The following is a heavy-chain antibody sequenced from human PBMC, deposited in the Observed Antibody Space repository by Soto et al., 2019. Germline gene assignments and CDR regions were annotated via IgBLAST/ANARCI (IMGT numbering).Heavy chain of an antibody. CDR3: VREGRVERWTNWYDP. V-gene: IGHV3-33*01. J-gene: IGHJ5*02. CDR1: GFTFSSYG. D-gene: IGHD1-26*01. Sequence: QVQLVESGGGVVQPGRSLRLSCAASGFTFSSYGMHWVRQAPGKGLGWVAVILSDGSNKYYADSVKGRFAISRDNSRNTLYLQMNSLRVEDTAVYYCVREGRVERWTNWYDPWGQGTLVTVSS. CDR2: ILSDGSNK.